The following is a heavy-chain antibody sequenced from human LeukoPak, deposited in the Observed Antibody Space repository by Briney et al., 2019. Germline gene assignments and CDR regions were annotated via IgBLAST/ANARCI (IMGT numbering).Heavy chain of an antibody. Sequence: GGSLRLSCAASGFTFSDNYMTWIRQAPGKGLEWVSYISNTGSTTYYADPVKGRFTISRDNAKNSLYLQMNSLRAEDTAVYCCARARKGYYFDYWGQGTLVTVSS. J-gene: IGHJ4*02. V-gene: IGHV3-11*04. CDR2: ISNTGSTT. CDR3: ARARKGYYFDY. CDR1: GFTFSDNY. D-gene: IGHD1-14*01.